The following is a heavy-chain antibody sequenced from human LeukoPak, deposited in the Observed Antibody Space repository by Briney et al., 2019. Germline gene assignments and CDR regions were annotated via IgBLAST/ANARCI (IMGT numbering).Heavy chain of an antibody. CDR3: ARHYSGYDFDWFDP. CDR1: GFTFSTYA. Sequence: PGGSLRLSCAASGFTFSTYAMSWVRQAPGKALEWVSALWRIVRDTYDAESVKVRFNISRDNSKYNLYLQMNSLRAEDTAVYYCARHYSGYDFDWFDPWGQGTLVSVSS. J-gene: IGHJ5*02. CDR2: LWRIVRDT. D-gene: IGHD5-12*01. V-gene: IGHV3-23*01.